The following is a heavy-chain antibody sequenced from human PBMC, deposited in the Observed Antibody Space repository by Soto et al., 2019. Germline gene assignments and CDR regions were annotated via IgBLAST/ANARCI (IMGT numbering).Heavy chain of an antibody. CDR2: INPNGGGT. J-gene: IGHJ4*02. D-gene: IGHD3-22*01. V-gene: IGHV1-46*01. Sequence: GASVKVSCKASGYTFTTYYVHWVRQAPGQGLEWMGIINPNGGGTSYAQKFQGRVTMTRDTSTSTVYMELSSLRSEDTAVYYCVRDSGDTSGYMLDYWGQGALVTVSS. CDR1: GYTFTTYY. CDR3: VRDSGDTSGYMLDY.